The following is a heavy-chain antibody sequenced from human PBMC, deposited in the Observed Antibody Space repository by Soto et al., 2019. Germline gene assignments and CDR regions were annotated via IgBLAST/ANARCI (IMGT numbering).Heavy chain of an antibody. D-gene: IGHD5-18*01. CDR2: ISYDGSNK. CDR1: GFTSSSYA. Sequence: LSCAASGFTSSSYAMHWVRQAPGKGLEWVAVISYDGSNKYYADSVKGRFTISRDNSKNTLYLQMNSLRAEDTAVYYCARDRSYGFFYYGMDVWGQGTTVTVSS. J-gene: IGHJ6*02. V-gene: IGHV3-30-3*01. CDR3: ARDRSYGFFYYGMDV.